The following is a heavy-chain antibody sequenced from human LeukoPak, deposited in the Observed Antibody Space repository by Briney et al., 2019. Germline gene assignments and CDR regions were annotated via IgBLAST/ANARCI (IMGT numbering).Heavy chain of an antibody. CDR3: AGRAQTTGWSFDS. CDR1: GGSISSYY. J-gene: IGHJ4*02. V-gene: IGHV4-4*07. D-gene: IGHD6-19*01. Sequence: SGTLSLTCTPSGGSISSYYRSWIRQPPGKGLEWIGQIHTSGSTNYNPSLKSRVAMSVDTSKNQSSLELSFVTAADTAVYYCAGRAQTTGWSFDSWGQGALVTVSS. CDR2: IHTSGST.